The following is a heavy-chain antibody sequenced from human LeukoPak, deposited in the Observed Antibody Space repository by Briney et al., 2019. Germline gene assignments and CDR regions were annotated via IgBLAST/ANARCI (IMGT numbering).Heavy chain of an antibody. CDR1: GGSISSGVYY. J-gene: IGHJ5*02. Sequence: SETPSLTCTVSGGSISSGVYYWSWIRQHPGKGLEWIGYIYYSGSTYYNPSLKSRVTISVDTSKNQFSLKLSSVTAADTAVYYCARFEYSSSWYGNLFDPWGQGTLVTVSS. CDR3: ARFEYSSSWYGNLFDP. D-gene: IGHD6-13*01. V-gene: IGHV4-31*03. CDR2: IYYSGST.